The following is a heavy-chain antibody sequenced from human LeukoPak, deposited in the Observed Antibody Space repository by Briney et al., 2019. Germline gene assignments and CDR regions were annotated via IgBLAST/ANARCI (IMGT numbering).Heavy chain of an antibody. CDR2: IYYSGST. CDR1: GGSISSSSYY. Sequence: SETLSLTCTVSGGSISSSSYYWGWIRQPPGKGLEWIGSIYYSGSTYYNPSLKSRVTISVDTSKNQFSLKLSSVTAADTAVYYCARDRDDYGDYEKGDYWGQGTLVTVSS. J-gene: IGHJ4*02. D-gene: IGHD4-17*01. V-gene: IGHV4-39*07. CDR3: ARDRDDYGDYEKGDY.